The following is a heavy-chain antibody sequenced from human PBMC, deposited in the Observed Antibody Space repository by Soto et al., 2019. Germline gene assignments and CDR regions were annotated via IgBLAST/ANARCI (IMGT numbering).Heavy chain of an antibody. Sequence: GWSLRLSCAASGFTFRSFTMNWVRQAPGKGLEWVSTISSNSAYIYYTDALRGRFTISRDNAKNSLHLQMNSLRAEDTAVYYCTRDASRDSSARGWFDPWGPGTLVTASS. CDR3: TRDASRDSSARGWFDP. V-gene: IGHV3-21*01. J-gene: IGHJ5*02. D-gene: IGHD6-13*01. CDR2: ISSNSAYI. CDR1: GFTFRSFT.